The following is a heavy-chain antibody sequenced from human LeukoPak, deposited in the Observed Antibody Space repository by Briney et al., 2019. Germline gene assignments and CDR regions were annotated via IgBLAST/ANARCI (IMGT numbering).Heavy chain of an antibody. D-gene: IGHD7-27*01. CDR1: GFTFSIYV. V-gene: IGHV3-23*01. CDR2: ISGSGGSP. Sequence: GGSLRLSCAASGFTFSIYVMNWVRQAPGKGLEWVSTISGSGGSPYYADSVKGRFTISRDNSKNTFYLQMNSLRAEDTAIYYCAKDSKTWDSDDWGQGTLVTVSS. J-gene: IGHJ4*02. CDR3: AKDSKTWDSDD.